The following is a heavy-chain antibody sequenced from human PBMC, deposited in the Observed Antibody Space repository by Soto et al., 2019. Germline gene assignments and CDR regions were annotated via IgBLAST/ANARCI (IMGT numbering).Heavy chain of an antibody. CDR3: AIEGRWLRGLDY. CDR1: GGSISSGDYY. D-gene: IGHD5-12*01. CDR2: IYYSGIT. V-gene: IGHV4-30-4*01. Sequence: QVQLQESGPGLVKPSQTLSLTCTVSGGSISSGDYYWSWIRQPPGKGLEWIGDIYYSGITYYNPSIKRRVTISVDTDKNPSPPKLSYVTAADPAVYSCAIEGRWLRGLDYWGQGTLVTVSS. J-gene: IGHJ4*02.